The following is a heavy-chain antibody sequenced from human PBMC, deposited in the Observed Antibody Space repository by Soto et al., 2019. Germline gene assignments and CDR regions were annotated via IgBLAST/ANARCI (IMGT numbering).Heavy chain of an antibody. CDR2: IWFDGSEK. Sequence: QMQLVESGGGVVQPGRSLRLSCAASGFTFRSYGIHWVRQAPGKGLEWVALIWFDGSEKYYVDSVKGRFAVSRDNSKNTLYLQMNSLRVEDTAMYYCARDRLVPYGYGMDVWGQGTTVTVSS. V-gene: IGHV3-33*01. CDR1: GFTFRSYG. J-gene: IGHJ6*02. CDR3: ARDRLVPYGYGMDV. D-gene: IGHD2-2*01.